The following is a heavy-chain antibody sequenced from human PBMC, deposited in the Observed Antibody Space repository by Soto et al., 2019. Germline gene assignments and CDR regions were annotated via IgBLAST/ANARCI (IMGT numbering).Heavy chain of an antibody. V-gene: IGHV3-23*01. CDR3: AKGWSNWNYGSPFDY. J-gene: IGHJ4*02. Sequence: GGSLRLSCAASGFSFSDYAMSWVRQAPGKGLEWVSVISGSGGSTYYADSVKGRFTISRDNSKNTLSLQMSSLRAEDTAVYYCAKGWSNWNYGSPFDYWGQGTLVTVSS. D-gene: IGHD1-7*01. CDR2: ISGSGGST. CDR1: GFSFSDYA.